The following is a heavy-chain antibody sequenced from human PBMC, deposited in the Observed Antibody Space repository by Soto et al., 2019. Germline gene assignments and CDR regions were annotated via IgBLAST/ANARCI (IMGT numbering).Heavy chain of an antibody. Sequence: QVQLVESGGGVVQPGRSLRLSCAASGFTFSSYAMHWVRQAPGKGLKWVAVISYDGSNKYYADSVKGRFTISRDNSKNTLYLQMNSLRAEDTAVYYCARGRSGWPLYYFDYWGQGTLVTVSS. CDR2: ISYDGSNK. J-gene: IGHJ4*02. V-gene: IGHV3-30-3*01. D-gene: IGHD6-19*01. CDR3: ARGRSGWPLYYFDY. CDR1: GFTFSSYA.